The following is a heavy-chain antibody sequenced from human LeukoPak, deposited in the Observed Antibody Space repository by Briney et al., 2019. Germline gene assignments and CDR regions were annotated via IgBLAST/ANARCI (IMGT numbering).Heavy chain of an antibody. CDR1: GYTFTSYG. D-gene: IGHD1-7*01. J-gene: IGHJ4*02. V-gene: IGHV1-18*01. Sequence: GASVKVSCKACGYTFTSYGISWVRQDPGQGLEWMGWISAYNGNTNYAQKFQGRVTMTTDTSTNTAYMELRSLRSDDTAVYYCARVRRELLDYSFDYWGQGTLVTVSS. CDR3: ARVRRELLDYSFDY. CDR2: ISAYNGNT.